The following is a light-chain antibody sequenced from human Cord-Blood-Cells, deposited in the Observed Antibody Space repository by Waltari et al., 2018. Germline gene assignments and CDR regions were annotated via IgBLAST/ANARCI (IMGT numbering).Light chain of an antibody. Sequence: QSVLTPPPSAPRTPGQRVPISCSGSSSNIGSTYVSWYQQLPGTAPKLLIYRNNQRPSGVPDRFSGSKSGTSASLAISGLRSEDEADYYCAAWDDSLSGYVFGTGTKVTVL. J-gene: IGLJ1*01. CDR2: RNN. V-gene: IGLV1-47*01. CDR1: SSNIGSTY. CDR3: AAWDDSLSGYV.